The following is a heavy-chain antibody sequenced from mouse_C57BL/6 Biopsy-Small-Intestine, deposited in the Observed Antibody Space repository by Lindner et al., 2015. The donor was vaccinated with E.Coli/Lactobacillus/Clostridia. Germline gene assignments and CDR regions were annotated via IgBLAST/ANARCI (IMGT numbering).Heavy chain of an antibody. V-gene: IGHV9-3*02. J-gene: IGHJ4*01. CDR3: ATESLGSGYSDS. CDR2: INTNTGDP. Sequence: VKVSCKVPGYTFSNYAFHWVRQAPGQGPEWMGWINTNTGDPDYAQGFTGRFVFSLDTSVSTTYLQINSLKAEDTAVYFCATESLGSGYSDSCGQGTLVTVSS. D-gene: IGHD3-1*01. CDR1: GYTFSNYA.